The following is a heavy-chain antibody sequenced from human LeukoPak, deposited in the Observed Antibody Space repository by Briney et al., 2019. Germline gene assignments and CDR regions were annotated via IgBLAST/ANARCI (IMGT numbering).Heavy chain of an antibody. CDR1: GFTFSSYW. Sequence: PGGSLRLSCAASGFTFSSYWMSWVRQAPGKGLEWVANIKQDGSEKYYVDSVKGRFTISRDNAKNSLYLQMNSLRAEDTAVYYCARAVGLPPIPYYFDYWGQGTLVTVSS. J-gene: IGHJ4*02. D-gene: IGHD1-26*01. CDR2: IKQDGSEK. CDR3: ARAVGLPPIPYYFDY. V-gene: IGHV3-7*04.